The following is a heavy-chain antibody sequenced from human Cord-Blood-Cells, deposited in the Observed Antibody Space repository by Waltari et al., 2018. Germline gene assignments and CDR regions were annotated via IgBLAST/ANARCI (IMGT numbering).Heavy chain of an antibody. CDR3: ASSKSSGYRVGVY. V-gene: IGHV4-34*01. CDR2: INQSGST. D-gene: IGHD3-22*01. CDR1: GGSFSGYY. J-gene: IGHJ4*02. Sequence: QVQLQQWGAGLLKPSETLSLTCAVYGGSFSGYYWSWIRQPPGKGLEWIGEINQSGSTNYNPSLKSRVTISVDTSKNQFSLKLSSVTAADTAVYYCASSKSSGYRVGVYWGQGTLVTVSS.